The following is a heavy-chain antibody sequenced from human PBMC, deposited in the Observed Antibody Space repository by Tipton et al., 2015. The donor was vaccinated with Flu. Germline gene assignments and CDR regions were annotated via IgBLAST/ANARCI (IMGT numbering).Heavy chain of an antibody. V-gene: IGHV4-34*01. J-gene: IGHJ6*02. CDR2: INHSGST. Sequence: TLSLTCAVYGGSFSGYYWSWIRQPPGKGLEWIGEINHSGSTNYNPSLKSRVTISVDTSKNQFSLKLSSVTAADTAVYYCARASMNSSGWYSLYYYYYYGMDVWGQGTTVTVSS. CDR1: GGSFSGYY. D-gene: IGHD6-19*01. CDR3: ARASMNSSGWYSLYYYYYYGMDV.